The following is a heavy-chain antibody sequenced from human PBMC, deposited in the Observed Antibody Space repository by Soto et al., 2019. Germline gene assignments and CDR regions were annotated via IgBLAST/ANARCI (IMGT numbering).Heavy chain of an antibody. CDR2: MHHSGRT. Sequence: SETLSLTCAVSGGSISSSNWWSWVRQPPGKGLEWIGDMHHSGRTHYNPSLKSRVAISVDTSKNQFSLYLNSVTAADTAVYYCAKWVEASLDYFDAWGQGTPVTVSS. V-gene: IGHV4-4*02. J-gene: IGHJ4*02. D-gene: IGHD2-15*01. CDR1: GGSISSSNW. CDR3: AKWVEASLDYFDA.